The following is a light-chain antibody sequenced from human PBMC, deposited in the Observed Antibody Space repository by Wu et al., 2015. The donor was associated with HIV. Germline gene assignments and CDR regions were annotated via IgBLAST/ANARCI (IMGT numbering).Light chain of an antibody. J-gene: IGKJ1*01. Sequence: IQLTQSPSSLSASVGDRVIITCRASQGIRSYLAWYQQKPGIAPKLLIYEASTLQSGVPPRFSGSGSGTDFTLTISSLQPEDFAVYYCQQYGSSPVTFGQGTKVEIK. CDR3: QQYGSSPVT. V-gene: IGKV1-9*01. CDR1: QGIRSY. CDR2: EAS.